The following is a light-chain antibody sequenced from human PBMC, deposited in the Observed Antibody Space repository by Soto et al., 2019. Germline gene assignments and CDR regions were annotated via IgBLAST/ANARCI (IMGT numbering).Light chain of an antibody. CDR2: GAS. Sequence: EIVLTQSPDTLSLSPGERATLSCRASQSVSRSYFSWYQQKPGQAPGLLMYGASRRATGIPDRFSGSGSGTDSTLTISRLEPEDFAVYYCQQYGSSPTFGGGTKVEIK. CDR1: QSVSRSY. CDR3: QQYGSSPT. J-gene: IGKJ4*01. V-gene: IGKV3-20*01.